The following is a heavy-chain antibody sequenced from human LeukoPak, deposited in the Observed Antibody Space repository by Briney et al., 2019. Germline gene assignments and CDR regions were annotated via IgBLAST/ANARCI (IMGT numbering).Heavy chain of an antibody. CDR1: GFTFSSYS. D-gene: IGHD2-15*01. Sequence: PGGSLRLSCAASGFTFSSYSMNWVRQAPGKGLEWVSSISSSSSYIYYADSVKGRFTISRDNAKNSLYLQMNSLRAEDTAVYYCATLGCSGGSCYSHWFGGGTDQTVDYWGQGTLVTVSS. CDR3: ATLGCSGGSCYSHWFGGGTDQTVDY. J-gene: IGHJ4*02. CDR2: ISSSSSYI. V-gene: IGHV3-21*01.